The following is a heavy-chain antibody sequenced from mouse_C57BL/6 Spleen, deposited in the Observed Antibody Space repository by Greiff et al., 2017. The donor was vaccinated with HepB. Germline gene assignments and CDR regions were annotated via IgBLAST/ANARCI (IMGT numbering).Heavy chain of an antibody. CDR1: GFTFSDYG. J-gene: IGHJ2*01. V-gene: IGHV5-17*01. CDR2: ISSGSSTI. D-gene: IGHD1-1*01. CDR3: ARRGYGSSRDYFDY. Sequence: EVHLVESGGGLVKPGGSLKLSCAASGFTFSDYGMHWVRQAPEKGLEWVAYISSGSSTIYYADTVKGRFTITRDNAKNTQFLQMASLRSEDTAMYYCARRGYGSSRDYFDYWGQGTTLTVSS.